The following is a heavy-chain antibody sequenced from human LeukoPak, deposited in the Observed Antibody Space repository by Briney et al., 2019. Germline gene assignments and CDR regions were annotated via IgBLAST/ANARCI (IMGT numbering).Heavy chain of an antibody. CDR2: IYYSGST. V-gene: IGHV4-39*01. CDR3: ARRTRTHRARLGTSDP. CDR1: GGSISSSSYY. J-gene: IGHJ5*02. D-gene: IGHD2-2*01. Sequence: SETLSLTCTVSGGSISSSSYYWGWIRQPPGKGLEWIGSIYYSGSTYYNPSLKSRVTISVDTSKNQFSLKLSSVTAADTAVYYCARRTRTHRARLGTSDPWGQGTLVTVSS.